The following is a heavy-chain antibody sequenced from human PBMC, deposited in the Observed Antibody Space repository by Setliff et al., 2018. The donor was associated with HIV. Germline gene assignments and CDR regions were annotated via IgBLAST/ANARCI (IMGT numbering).Heavy chain of an antibody. CDR3: ARDSDYYDSSGRHIRLFDY. D-gene: IGHD3-22*01. CDR2: IYTSGST. V-gene: IGHV4-61*02. CDR1: GGSISSGSYY. J-gene: IGHJ4*02. Sequence: SETLSLTCTVSGGSISSGSYYWNWIRQPAGKGLEWIGRIYTSGSTNYNPSLKSRVTISVDTSRNQFSLKLSSVTATDTAVYYCARDSDYYDSSGRHIRLFDYWGQGTLVTVSS.